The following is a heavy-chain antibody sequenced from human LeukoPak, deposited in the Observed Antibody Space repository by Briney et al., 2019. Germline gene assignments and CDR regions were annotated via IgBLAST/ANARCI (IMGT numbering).Heavy chain of an antibody. CDR2: IYYSGST. CDR1: GGSISSGDYY. V-gene: IGHV4-30-4*08. CDR3: ARVDHDCSSTSCYGDFDY. D-gene: IGHD2-2*01. Sequence: SETLSHTCTVSGGSISSGDYYWSWIRQPPGKGLEWIGYIYYSGSTYYNPSLKSRVTISVDTSKNQFSLKLSSVTAADTAVYYCARVDHDCSSTSCYGDFDYWGQGTLVTVSS. J-gene: IGHJ4*02.